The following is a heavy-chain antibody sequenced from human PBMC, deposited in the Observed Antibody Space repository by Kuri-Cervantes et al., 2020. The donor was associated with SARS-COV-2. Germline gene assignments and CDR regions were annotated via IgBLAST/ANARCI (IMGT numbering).Heavy chain of an antibody. J-gene: IGHJ5*02. CDR3: ARVGHHFSTDFWSGYREASNWFDP. V-gene: IGHV4-39*07. CDR1: GGSISSSNFY. D-gene: IGHD3-3*01. CDR2: INHSGST. Sequence: GSLRLSCSVSGGSISSSNFYWSWIRQPPGKGLEWIGEINHSGSTNYNPSLKSRVTISVDTSKNQFSLKLSSVTAADTAVYYCARVGHHFSTDFWSGYREASNWFDPWGQGTLVTVSS.